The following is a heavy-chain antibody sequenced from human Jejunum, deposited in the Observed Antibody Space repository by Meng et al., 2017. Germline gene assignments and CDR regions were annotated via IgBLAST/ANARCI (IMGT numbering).Heavy chain of an antibody. CDR2: ISSSADTI. D-gene: IGHD6-19*01. J-gene: IGHJ4*02. CDR3: AREYISGWNFDF. CDR1: QFTFSSYK. V-gene: IGHV3-48*03. Sequence: GESLKISCAASQFTFSSYKFHWVRQAPGKGLEWVSYISSSADTIHYADSVKGRFTISRDNAKNSLYLQMNSLRAEDTAVYYCAREYISGWNFDFWGQGTLDTVSS.